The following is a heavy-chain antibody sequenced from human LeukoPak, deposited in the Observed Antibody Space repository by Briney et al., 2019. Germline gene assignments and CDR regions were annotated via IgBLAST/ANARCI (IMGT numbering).Heavy chain of an antibody. V-gene: IGHV3-21*01. CDR3: ARLSGNFGSYYFDY. CDR2: ISSFSTYI. CDR1: GFTFSGYS. D-gene: IGHD1-26*01. Sequence: PGGSLRLSCAASGFTFSGYSMNWVRQAPGKGLEWVSSISSFSTYIYYADSVKGRFTISRDNAKNSLYLQMNSLRAEDTAVYYCARLSGNFGSYYFDYWGQGTLVTVSS. J-gene: IGHJ4*02.